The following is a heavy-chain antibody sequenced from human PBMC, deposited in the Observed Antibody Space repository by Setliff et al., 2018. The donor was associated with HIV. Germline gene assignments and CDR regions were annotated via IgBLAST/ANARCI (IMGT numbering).Heavy chain of an antibody. CDR2: IKEDGSEQ. D-gene: IGHD6-19*01. CDR3: AREVAVAGFNY. J-gene: IGHJ4*02. CDR1: GFRFGDYA. V-gene: IGHV3-7*01. Sequence: GGSLRLSCTTSGFRFGDYAMSWVRQAPGKGLEWVANIKEDGSEQYYADSVKGRFTISRDNAKNSLYLQMNSLRAEDTAVYYCAREVAVAGFNYWGQGTLVTVSS.